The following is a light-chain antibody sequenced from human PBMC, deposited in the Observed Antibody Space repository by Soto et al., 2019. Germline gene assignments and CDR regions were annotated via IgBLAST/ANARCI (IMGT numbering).Light chain of an antibody. CDR3: SSYTSSNTVI. V-gene: IGLV2-14*01. CDR2: EVS. J-gene: IGLJ2*01. Sequence: QSALTQPASVSGSPGQSITISCTGTSSDVGGYNYVSWYQQYPGKAPKLMIYEVSNRPSGVSNLFSASKSGNTASLTISGLQAEDEADYYCSSYTSSNTVIFGGGTKLTVL. CDR1: SSDVGGYNY.